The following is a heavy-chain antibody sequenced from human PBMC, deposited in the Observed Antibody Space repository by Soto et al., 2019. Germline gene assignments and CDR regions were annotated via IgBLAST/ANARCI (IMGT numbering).Heavy chain of an antibody. V-gene: IGHV1-69*13. CDR1: GGTFSSYA. Sequence: SVKVSCKASGGTFSSYAISGVRQAPGQGLEWMGGIIPIFGTANYAQKFQGRVTITADESTSTAYMELSSLRSEDTAVYYCAPDPHYYGSGSYYNWFDPWGQGTLVTVSS. J-gene: IGHJ5*02. CDR3: APDPHYYGSGSYYNWFDP. D-gene: IGHD3-10*01. CDR2: IIPIFGTA.